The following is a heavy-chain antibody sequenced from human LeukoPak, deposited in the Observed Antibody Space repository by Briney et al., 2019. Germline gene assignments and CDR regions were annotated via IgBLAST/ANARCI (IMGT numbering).Heavy chain of an antibody. CDR3: AKDLNLVRSSWYNRPNWFDP. V-gene: IGHV3-23*01. CDR2: ISGSGGST. Sequence: GGSLRLSCAASGFTFSSYAMSWVRQAPGKGLEWVSAISGSGGSTYYADSVKGRFTISRDNSKNTLYLQMNSLRAKDTAVYYCAKDLNLVRSSWYNRPNWFDPWGQGTLVTVSS. J-gene: IGHJ5*02. CDR1: GFTFSSYA. D-gene: IGHD6-13*01.